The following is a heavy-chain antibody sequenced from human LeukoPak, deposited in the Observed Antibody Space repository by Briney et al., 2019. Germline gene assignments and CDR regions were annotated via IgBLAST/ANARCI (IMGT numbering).Heavy chain of an antibody. J-gene: IGHJ4*02. CDR1: GYTFTGYS. CDR3: ARDLSIAAPGTDFDY. V-gene: IGHV1-2*02. Sequence: ASVKVSCKASGYTFTGYSVHWVRQAPGQGLEWMGWINPNSGGTKYAPKFQGRVTMTRDTSISTAYMELSRLTSDDTAVYYCARDLSIAAPGTDFDYWGQGTLVTVSS. CDR2: INPNSGGT. D-gene: IGHD6-13*01.